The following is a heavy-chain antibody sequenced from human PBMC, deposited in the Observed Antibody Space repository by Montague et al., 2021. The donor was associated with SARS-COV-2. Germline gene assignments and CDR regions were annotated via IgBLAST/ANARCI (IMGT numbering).Heavy chain of an antibody. Sequence: VKPTQTLTLTCTFSGFSLGTSGMCVSWICQPPGKALEWLARIDWDDDKHYSTSLKTRLTTSKDTSKNQVVLTMTNMDPVDTATYYCARSSVVRGVSLDYWGQGTLVTVSS. CDR2: IDWDDDK. J-gene: IGHJ4*02. D-gene: IGHD3-10*01. CDR1: GFSLGTSGMC. V-gene: IGHV2-70*11. CDR3: ARSSVVRGVSLDY.